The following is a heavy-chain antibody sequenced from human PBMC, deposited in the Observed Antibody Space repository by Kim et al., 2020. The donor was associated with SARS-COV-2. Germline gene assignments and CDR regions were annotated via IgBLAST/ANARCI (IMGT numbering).Heavy chain of an antibody. J-gene: IGHJ4*02. Sequence: ASVKVSCKASGYTFTSYGISWVRQAPGQGLEWMGWISTNNGNTNYAQXXXGRVXXXPDTXXXTAXRXXXSLRSDDXXXYXXXRGXXXGXYXXXXGT. V-gene: IGHV1-18*01. CDR2: ISTNNGNT. CDR1: GYTFTSYG. CDR3: XRGXXXGXYX.